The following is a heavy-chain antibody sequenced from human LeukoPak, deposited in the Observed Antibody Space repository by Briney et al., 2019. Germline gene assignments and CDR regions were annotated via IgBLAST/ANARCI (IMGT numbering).Heavy chain of an antibody. CDR2: IYYSGST. V-gene: IGHV4-39*07. CDR3: ARDREEQWLVESYFDY. Sequence: SETLSLTCTVSGGSIRRSSYYWGWIRQPPGKGLEWIGSIYYSGSTYYNPSLKSRVTISVDTSKNQFSLKLSSVTAADTAVYYCARDREEQWLVESYFDYWGQGTLVTVSS. J-gene: IGHJ4*02. D-gene: IGHD6-19*01. CDR1: GGSIRRSSYY.